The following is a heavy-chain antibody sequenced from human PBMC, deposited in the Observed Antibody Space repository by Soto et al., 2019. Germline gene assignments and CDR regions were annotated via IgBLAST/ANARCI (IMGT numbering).Heavy chain of an antibody. CDR1: GGTFSSSA. J-gene: IGHJ6*02. CDR3: ARDNDRLQLGGNYYYILDV. Sequence: QVQLVQSGAEMKEPGSSVKVSCKTSGGTFSSSAISWLRQAPGQGLEWMGGIIPLFRTPDYAQKFQGRVTMAADESTSTAYMELSSLRSEDTAVYYCARDNDRLQLGGNYYYILDVWGQGITITVSS. V-gene: IGHV1-69*12. D-gene: IGHD4-4*01. CDR2: IIPLFRTP.